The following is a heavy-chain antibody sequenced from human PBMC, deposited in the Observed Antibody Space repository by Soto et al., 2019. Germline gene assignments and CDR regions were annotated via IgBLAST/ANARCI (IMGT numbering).Heavy chain of an antibody. D-gene: IGHD6-6*01. V-gene: IGHV1-8*01. CDR1: GYTFTSYH. Sequence: QVQLVQSGAEVKKPGASAKVSCKGSGYTFTSYHINWVRQATGQGLEWMGWMNPNSGNTGYAQTLQGRVTMTWDTSISTDYMELSSLRFEDTAMYYCARGHISSTKNWLDPWGQGTLVTVSS. CDR3: ARGHISSTKNWLDP. CDR2: MNPNSGNT. J-gene: IGHJ5*02.